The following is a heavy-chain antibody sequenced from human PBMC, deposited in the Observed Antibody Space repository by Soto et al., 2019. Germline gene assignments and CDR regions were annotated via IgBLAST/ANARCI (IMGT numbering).Heavy chain of an antibody. J-gene: IGHJ4*02. CDR3: AKDKWELSYYFDH. D-gene: IGHD1-26*01. CDR2: ISWNSGRI. CDR1: GFTFDDYA. Sequence: EVQLVESGGGLVQPGRSLRLSCAASGFTFDDYAMHWVRQAPGKGLEWVSVISWNSGRIGYADSVKGRFTIPRDSAKNSLSLQMNSLRAEDTSLYYCAKDKWELSYYFDHWGQGTLVTVSS. V-gene: IGHV3-9*01.